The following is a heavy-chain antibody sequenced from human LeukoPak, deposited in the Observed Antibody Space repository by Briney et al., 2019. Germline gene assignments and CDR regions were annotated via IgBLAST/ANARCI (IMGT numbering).Heavy chain of an antibody. Sequence: GGSLRLSCAASGFTFSSYAMSWVRQAPGKGLEWVSAISGSGGSTYYADSVKGRFTISRDNSKNTLYLQMNSLRAEDTAVYYCARDLGSGSYFDYWGQGTLVTVSS. CDR1: GFTFSSYA. D-gene: IGHD1-26*01. CDR3: ARDLGSGSYFDY. CDR2: ISGSGGST. V-gene: IGHV3-23*01. J-gene: IGHJ4*02.